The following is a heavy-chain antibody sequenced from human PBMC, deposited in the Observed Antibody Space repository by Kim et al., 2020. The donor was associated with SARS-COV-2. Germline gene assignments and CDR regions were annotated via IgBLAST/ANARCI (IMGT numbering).Heavy chain of an antibody. CDR1: GFTFSSYG. Sequence: GGSLRLSCAASGFTFSSYGMHWVRQAPGKGLEWVAVIWYDGSNKYYADSVKGRFTISRDNSKNTLYLQMNSLRAEDTAVYYCARGEPDYYYYGMDVWGQGTTVTVSS. J-gene: IGHJ6*02. CDR3: ARGEPDYYYYGMDV. V-gene: IGHV3-33*01. CDR2: IWYDGSNK.